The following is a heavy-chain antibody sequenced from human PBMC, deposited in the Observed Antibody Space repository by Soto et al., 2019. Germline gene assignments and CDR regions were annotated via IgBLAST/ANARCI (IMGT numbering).Heavy chain of an antibody. CDR2: VNLNSAGT. D-gene: IGHD2-8*01. Sequence: QVQLVQSGAEMKKPGASVKVSCKASGYTFSGYNIHWVRQAPGQGPQWAGWVNLNSAGTYFAPEFQDRVTMTRGPSIPTAYMELHSLRSDIPAIYYCAIGETLGDGVFDVWGQGTMVTVSS. V-gene: IGHV1-2*02. J-gene: IGHJ3*01. CDR3: AIGETLGDGVFDV. CDR1: GYTFSGYN.